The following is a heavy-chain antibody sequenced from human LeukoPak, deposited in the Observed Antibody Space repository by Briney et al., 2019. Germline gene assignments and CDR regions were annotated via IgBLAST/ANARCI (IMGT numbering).Heavy chain of an antibody. CDR2: IYYSGST. Sequence: SETLSLTCTVSGGSISSSSYYWGWIRQPPGKGLEWIGSIYYSGSTYYNPSLKSRVTISVDTSKNQFSLKLSPVTAADPAVYYCARVGGGELPGGPLWGQGTMVTVSS. J-gene: IGHJ3*01. CDR3: ARVGGGELPGGPL. V-gene: IGHV4-39*01. D-gene: IGHD1-26*01. CDR1: GGSISSSSYY.